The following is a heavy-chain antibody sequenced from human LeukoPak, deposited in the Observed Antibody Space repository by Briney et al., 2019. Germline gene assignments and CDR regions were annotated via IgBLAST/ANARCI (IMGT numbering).Heavy chain of an antibody. J-gene: IGHJ5*02. D-gene: IGHD2-2*01. CDR2: IYYSGST. CDR1: GGSISSGSYF. Sequence: SETLSLTCNVSGGSISSGSYFWGWVRQPPGKGLEWIGSIYYSGSTYYNPSLKSRVTISVDTSKNQFSLKLTSVTAADTAVYYCARIYCSSTTCYFPSWSDPWGQGTLVTVSS. V-gene: IGHV4-39*01. CDR3: ARIYCSSTTCYFPSWSDP.